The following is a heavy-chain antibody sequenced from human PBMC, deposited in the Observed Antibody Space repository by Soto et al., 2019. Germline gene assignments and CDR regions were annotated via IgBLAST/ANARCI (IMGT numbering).Heavy chain of an antibody. Sequence: VQLLESGGGLVQPGGSLRLSCAASGFTFCGYAMSWVRQPPGKGLEWVSSINGRGDDTYYAASVRGRFTISRDNSKNTLYLQIDTLRADDTAMLYCAKSSPQGSALAPWDSWGQGTLVTVSS. CDR2: INGRGDDT. V-gene: IGHV3-23*01. J-gene: IGHJ5*01. CDR3: AKSSPQGSALAPWDS. CDR1: GFTFCGYA.